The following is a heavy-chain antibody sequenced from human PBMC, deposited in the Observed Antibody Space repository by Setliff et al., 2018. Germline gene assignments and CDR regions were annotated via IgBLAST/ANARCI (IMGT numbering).Heavy chain of an antibody. CDR3: ARHGVTAGRTDNYFDP. V-gene: IGHV4-59*08. Sequence: SETLSLTCAVYGGSFSGYYRSWIRQPPGKGLEWIGFISYSGITTYNVSLKSRVSISVDTSKNQFSLRLSSVTAADTAVYYCARHGVTAGRTDNYFDPWGQGMLVTVSS. J-gene: IGHJ5*02. CDR2: ISYSGIT. D-gene: IGHD6-13*01. CDR1: GGSFSGYY.